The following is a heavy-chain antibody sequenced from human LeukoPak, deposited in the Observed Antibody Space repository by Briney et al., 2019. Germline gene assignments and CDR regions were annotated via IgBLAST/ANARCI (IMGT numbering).Heavy chain of an antibody. J-gene: IGHJ5*02. CDR1: GGSFSGYY. V-gene: IGHV4-34*01. CDR3: ARGRNH. D-gene: IGHD1-14*01. Sequence: SETLSLTCAVYGGSFSGYYWSWIRQPPGKGLEWIGEINHSGSTNYNPSLKSRVTISVDTSKNQFSLKLSSVTAADTAVYYCARGRNHWGQGTLVTVSS. CDR2: INHSGST.